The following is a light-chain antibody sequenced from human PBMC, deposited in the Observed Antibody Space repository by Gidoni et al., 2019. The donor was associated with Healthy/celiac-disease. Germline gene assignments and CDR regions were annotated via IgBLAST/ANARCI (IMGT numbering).Light chain of an antibody. CDR1: QDISNY. J-gene: IGKJ4*01. V-gene: IGKV1-33*01. CDR2: DAS. Sequence: IEMTESPSSLSASAGDRVTIPCQASQDISNYLNWYPQKPGKAPKLLIYDASNFETGVPSRFSGSGSGTDFSFPISSLQPADIATYYCQQYDNLPALTFGGXTKVEIK. CDR3: QQYDNLPALT.